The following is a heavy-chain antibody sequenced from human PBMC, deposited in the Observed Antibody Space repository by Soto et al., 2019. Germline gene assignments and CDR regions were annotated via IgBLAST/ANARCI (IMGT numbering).Heavy chain of an antibody. CDR3: ARHQVSDVWEIDL. D-gene: IGHD1-26*01. CDR2: ISYDGGNK. CDR1: GFTFNTSA. Sequence: GGSLRLSCAASGFTFNTSAMHWVRQAPGKGLEWVAVISYDGGNKYYGDSVKGRFTISRDNSKSTLYLQMNSLRAGDTAVYYCARHQVSDVWEIDLWGQGTLVTVSS. V-gene: IGHV3-30-3*01. J-gene: IGHJ5*02.